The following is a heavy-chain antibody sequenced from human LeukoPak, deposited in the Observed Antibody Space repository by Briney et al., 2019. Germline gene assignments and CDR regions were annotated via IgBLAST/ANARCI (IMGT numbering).Heavy chain of an antibody. D-gene: IGHD1-26*01. J-gene: IGHJ4*02. CDR2: INPNSGGT. CDR3: ARDFISGGSYSTAGY. V-gene: IGHV1-2*02. CDR1: GYTFTGYY. Sequence: GASVKVSCKASGYTFTGYYMHWVRQAPGQGLEWMGWINPNSGGTNYAQRFQGRVTMTRDTSISTAYMELSSLRSEDTAVYYCARDFISGGSYSTAGYWGQGTLVTVSS.